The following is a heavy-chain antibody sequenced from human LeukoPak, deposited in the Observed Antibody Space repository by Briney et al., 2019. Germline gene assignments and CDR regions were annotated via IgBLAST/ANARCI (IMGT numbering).Heavy chain of an antibody. D-gene: IGHD2-2*01. J-gene: IGHJ3*02. Sequence: PSETLSLTCTVSGGSISSYYWSWIRQPPGKGLEWIGYIYYSGSTYYNPSLKSRVTISVDTSKNQFSLKLSSVTAADTAVYYCARGEGGLVVVVPAAIRNAFDIWGQGTMVTVSS. V-gene: IGHV4-59*12. CDR3: ARGEGGLVVVVPAAIRNAFDI. CDR1: GGSISSYY. CDR2: IYYSGST.